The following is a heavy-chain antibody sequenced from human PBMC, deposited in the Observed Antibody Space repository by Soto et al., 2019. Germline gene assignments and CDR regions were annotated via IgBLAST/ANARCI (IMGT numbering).Heavy chain of an antibody. J-gene: IGHJ4*02. D-gene: IGHD1-7*01. Sequence: VQLQESGPGLVRPSETLALTCTVSGCSVSSGNVYWSWIRQSPGMGLEWIGHIYFNGKAYYSHSLTSPLARSLDTSNNLLSLKMSSVSAEDTAVYYCAHESHGGNTFFDIWGQGAPVTVSS. CDR2: IYFNGKA. CDR3: AHESHGGNTFFDI. CDR1: GCSVSSGNVY. V-gene: IGHV4-30-4*01.